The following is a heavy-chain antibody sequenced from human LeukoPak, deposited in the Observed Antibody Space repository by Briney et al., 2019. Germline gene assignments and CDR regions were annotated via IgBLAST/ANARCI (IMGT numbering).Heavy chain of an antibody. J-gene: IGHJ4*02. CDR2: IKQEGSEK. Sequence: PGGSLRLSCVASVFTFSSYLMRSVRQAPGRGLEWVANIKQEGSEKYYVDSLKGRFTISRENAKNSLYLQMNSLRAEDTAVYYCAREGDILTGYTSPFDYWGQGTLVTVSS. CDR3: AREGDILTGYTSPFDY. CDR1: VFTFSSYL. V-gene: IGHV3-7*01. D-gene: IGHD3-9*01.